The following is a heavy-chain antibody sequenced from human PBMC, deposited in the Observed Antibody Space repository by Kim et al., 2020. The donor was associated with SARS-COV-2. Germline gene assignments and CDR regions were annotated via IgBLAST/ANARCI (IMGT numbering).Heavy chain of an antibody. J-gene: IGHJ6*02. CDR1: GGSISSYY. CDR3: ARGDARRDPAYEYDTYDPYYYYGMDV. D-gene: IGHD3-16*01. Sequence: SETLSLTCTVSGGSISSYYWSWIRQPPGKGLEWIGYIYYSGSTNYNPSLKSRVTISVDTSKNQFSLKLSSVTAADTAVYYCARGDARRDPAYEYDTYDPYYYYGMDVWGQGTTVTVSS. V-gene: IGHV4-59*13. CDR2: IYYSGST.